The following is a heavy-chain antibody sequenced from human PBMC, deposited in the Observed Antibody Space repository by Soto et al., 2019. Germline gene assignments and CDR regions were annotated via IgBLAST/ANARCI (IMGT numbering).Heavy chain of an antibody. CDR3: ARVGPWVPYYYDSSPYTFENWFDP. CDR1: GYSISSGYY. CDR2: FYHSGST. V-gene: IGHV4-38-2*01. J-gene: IGHJ5*02. Sequence: PSETLSLTCAVSGYSISSGYYWGWIRQPPGKGLEWIGSFYHSGSTYYNPSLNSRVTLSIDMTNNHVSLILNSVTAADTAVYYCARVGPWVPYYYDSSPYTFENWFDPWGQGTLVTVSS. D-gene: IGHD3-22*01.